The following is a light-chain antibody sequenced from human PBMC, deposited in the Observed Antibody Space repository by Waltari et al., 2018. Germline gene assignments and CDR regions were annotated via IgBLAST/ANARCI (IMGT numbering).Light chain of an antibody. CDR3: LLYYGGAVL. V-gene: IGLV7-43*01. CDR1: TGAVTSDYH. J-gene: IGLJ2*01. Sequence: QTVVTQEPSVTVSPGGTVTITCGSSTGAVTSDYHPNWFQRKPGQAPRALIYSTTIQPSRTRAGFSGSLLGGKAALTLSAVQPEDEAEYFCLLYYGGAVLIGGGTKLTVL. CDR2: STT.